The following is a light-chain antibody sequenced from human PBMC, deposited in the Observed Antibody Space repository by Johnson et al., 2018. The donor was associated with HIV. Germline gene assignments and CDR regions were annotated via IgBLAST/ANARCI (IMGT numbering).Light chain of an antibody. J-gene: IGLJ1*01. CDR3: GTWDASLSVNV. V-gene: IGLV1-51*02. CDR2: DND. CDR1: SYNIGNSY. Sequence: QSVLTQPPSVSAAPGQKVTISCSGSSYNIGNSYVSWYQQLPGTAPKLLIYDNDRRPSGVPDRFSGSKSGTSATLDITGLQSGDEADYYCGTWDASLSVNVFGTGTKVTVL.